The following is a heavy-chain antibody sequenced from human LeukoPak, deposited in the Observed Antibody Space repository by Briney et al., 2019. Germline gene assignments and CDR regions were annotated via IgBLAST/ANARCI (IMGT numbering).Heavy chain of an antibody. Sequence: GESLKISCKASGYSFSTYWIAWVRQMPGKGLEWMGIIYPGDSDTRYSPSFQGQVTISVDESISTTFLQWSRLRASDTAIYYCARPRGLAYFDSWGQGTLVTVSA. CDR3: ARPRGLAYFDS. V-gene: IGHV5-51*01. D-gene: IGHD3/OR15-3a*01. CDR1: GYSFSTYW. J-gene: IGHJ4*02. CDR2: IYPGDSDT.